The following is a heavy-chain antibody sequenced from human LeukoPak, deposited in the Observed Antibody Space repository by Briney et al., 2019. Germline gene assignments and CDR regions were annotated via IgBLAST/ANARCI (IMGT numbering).Heavy chain of an antibody. CDR1: GFTFDDYG. V-gene: IGHV3-20*04. D-gene: IGHD3-22*01. J-gene: IGHJ4*02. Sequence: GGSLRLSCAASGFTFDDYGMSWVRQAPGKGLEWVSGINWNGGSTGYADSVKGRFTISRDNAKNSLYLQMNSLRAEDTALYYCARGGYYYDSSGYGYWGQGALGTVSS. CDR2: INWNGGST. CDR3: ARGGYYYDSSGYGY.